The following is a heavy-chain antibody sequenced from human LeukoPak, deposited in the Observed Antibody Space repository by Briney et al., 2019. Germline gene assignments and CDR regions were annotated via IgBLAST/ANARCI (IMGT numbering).Heavy chain of an antibody. CDR3: AKGRTVGASYWYFDL. J-gene: IGHJ2*01. Sequence: GSLLLSCAASGVTLSSYAMSWARQAPGKGLGWVSGISSSGSGGNTYYADSVKGRFTISRDSSKNTLFLHMNTLRAEDTAIYYCAKGRTVGASYWYFDLWGRGTLVTVSS. CDR2: ISSSGSGGNT. V-gene: IGHV3-23*01. D-gene: IGHD1-26*01. CDR1: GVTLSSYA.